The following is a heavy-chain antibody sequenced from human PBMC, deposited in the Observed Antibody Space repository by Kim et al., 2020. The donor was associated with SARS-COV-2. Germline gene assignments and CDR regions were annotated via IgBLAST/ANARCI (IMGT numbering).Heavy chain of an antibody. J-gene: IGHJ6*02. Sequence: SVKVSCKASGGTFSSYAISWVRQAPGQGLEWMGGIIPIFGTANYAQKFQGRVTITADKSTSTAYMELSSLRSEDTAVYYCARSVMITFGGVIVDGGYYYYGMDVWGQGTTVTVSS. CDR2: IIPIFGTA. CDR3: ARSVMITFGGVIVDGGYYYYGMDV. CDR1: GGTFSSYA. D-gene: IGHD3-16*02. V-gene: IGHV1-69*06.